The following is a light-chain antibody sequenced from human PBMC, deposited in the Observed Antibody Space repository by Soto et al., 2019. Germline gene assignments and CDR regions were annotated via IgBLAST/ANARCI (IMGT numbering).Light chain of an antibody. CDR1: QSISSN. J-gene: IGKJ1*01. CDR3: QQSYNPPWT. V-gene: IGKV1-39*01. CDR2: AAS. Sequence: DIQMTQSPSSQSASVGDRVTITCRASQSISSNLNWYQQKPGKAPKFLIYAASSLHSGVPARFSGSGSGTDFTLTISSLQPEDFATYYCQQSYNPPWTFGQGTKVEI.